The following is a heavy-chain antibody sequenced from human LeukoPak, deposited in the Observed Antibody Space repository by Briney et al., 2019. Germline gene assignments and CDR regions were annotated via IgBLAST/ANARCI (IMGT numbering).Heavy chain of an antibody. CDR1: GFTFSSYG. CDR2: IRYDGSNK. V-gene: IGHV3-30*02. CDR3: AKDRSGGYSYGHIDY. J-gene: IGHJ4*02. D-gene: IGHD5-18*01. Sequence: GGSLRLSCAASGFTFSSYGMHWVRQAPGKGLEWVAFIRYDGSNKYYADSVKGRFTISRDNSKNTLYLQMNSPRAEDTAVYYCAKDRSGGYSYGHIDYWGQGTLVTVSS.